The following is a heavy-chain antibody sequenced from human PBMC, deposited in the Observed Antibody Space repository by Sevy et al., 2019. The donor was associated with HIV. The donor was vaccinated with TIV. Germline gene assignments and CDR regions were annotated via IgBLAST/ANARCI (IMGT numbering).Heavy chain of an antibody. Sequence: SDTLSLTCTVSGGSISSYYWSWIRQPPGKGLEWIGYIYYSGSTNYNPSLKSRVTISVDTSKNQFSLKLSSVTAADTAVYYCARDHIVVRLGYYYYYGMDVWGQGTTVTVSS. D-gene: IGHD2-15*01. V-gene: IGHV4-59*01. CDR2: IYYSGST. CDR3: ARDHIVVRLGYYYYYGMDV. J-gene: IGHJ6*02. CDR1: GGSISSYY.